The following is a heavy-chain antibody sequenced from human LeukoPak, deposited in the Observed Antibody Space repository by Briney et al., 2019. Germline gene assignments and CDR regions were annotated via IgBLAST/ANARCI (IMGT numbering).Heavy chain of an antibody. CDR1: GFTFNNYW. D-gene: IGHD2-15*01. J-gene: IGHJ3*01. V-gene: IGHV3-74*01. CDR2: IDSDASRT. Sequence: GGSLRLSCAASGFTFNNYWIHWVRKGQGKDLVWVSRIDSDASRTNYADSVRGRFTISRDNVKNMVYLQMSSLTVEDTAVYYCARYCNGDTCDGALDLWGQGTLVTVSS. CDR3: ARYCNGDTCDGALDL.